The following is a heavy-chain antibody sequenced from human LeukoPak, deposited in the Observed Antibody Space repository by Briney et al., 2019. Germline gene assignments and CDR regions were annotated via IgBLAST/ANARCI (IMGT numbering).Heavy chain of an antibody. Sequence: KPSQTLSLTCTVSAGSSGSGGYYWSWIRQPPGKGLEWIGYIYHSGSTYYNPSLKSRVTISVDTSKNRFSLKLSSVTAADTAVYYCAREVGYYGSGSYSFRGVAGSNWFDPWXQGTLVTVSS. CDR3: AREVGYYGSGSYSFRGVAGSNWFDP. CDR1: AGSSGSGGYY. V-gene: IGHV4-30-2*01. D-gene: IGHD3-10*01. CDR2: IYHSGST. J-gene: IGHJ5*02.